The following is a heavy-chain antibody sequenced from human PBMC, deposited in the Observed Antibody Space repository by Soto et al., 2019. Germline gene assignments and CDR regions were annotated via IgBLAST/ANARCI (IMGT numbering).Heavy chain of an antibody. J-gene: IGHJ3*02. CDR3: TRDDIASLPAAIDAFDM. Sequence: EVQLVESGGGLVQPGGSLKLSCATSGFTFSDSSIHWVRQASGKGLEWLGRIRSKANGYATGYAASVKGRFTISRDDSKSTAYLHIKSLKPENTATYFCTRDDIASLPAAIDAFDMWGQGTTVIVSP. V-gene: IGHV3-73*01. CDR1: GFTFSDSS. D-gene: IGHD2-2*01. CDR2: IRSKANGYAT.